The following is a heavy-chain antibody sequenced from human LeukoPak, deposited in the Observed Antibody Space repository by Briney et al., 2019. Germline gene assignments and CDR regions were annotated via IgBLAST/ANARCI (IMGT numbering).Heavy chain of an antibody. CDR1: VFTFDIYS. Sequence: GGSLRLSCAASVFTFDIYSMSWVRQAPGKGLEWVANVHYDGSEKYYVDSVKGRFTISRDNPKNSLYLPMNSLRAEDTALHYCASADRNKVTYWGQGTLVTVSS. V-gene: IGHV3-7*02. CDR3: ASADRNKVTY. J-gene: IGHJ4*02. CDR2: VHYDGSEK. D-gene: IGHD2-21*02.